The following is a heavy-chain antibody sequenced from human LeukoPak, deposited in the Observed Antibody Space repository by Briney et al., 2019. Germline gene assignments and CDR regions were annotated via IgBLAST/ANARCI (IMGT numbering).Heavy chain of an antibody. J-gene: IGHJ4*02. Sequence: GASVKVSCKASGYTFTSYYMHWVRQAPGQGLEWMGIINPSGGSTSYAQKFQGRVTMTRDTSTSTVYMELSSLRSEDTAAYYCARPSTRGYSYAWWAQGTLVTVSS. V-gene: IGHV1-46*01. CDR1: GYTFTSYY. D-gene: IGHD5-18*01. CDR3: ARPSTRGYSYAW. CDR2: INPSGGST.